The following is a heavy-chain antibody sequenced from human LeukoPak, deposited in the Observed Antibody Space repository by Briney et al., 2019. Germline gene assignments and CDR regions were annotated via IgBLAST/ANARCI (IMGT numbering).Heavy chain of an antibody. CDR2: IYSGGST. Sequence: PGGSLRLSCAASGFTVSSNYMSWVRQAPGKGLEWVSVIYSGGSTYYADAVKGRLTISRDNYKNTLYLQMKSLRAEDTAVYYCARDLRCSSSSSYYYYMDVWGKGTTVTVSS. CDR1: GFTVSSNY. V-gene: IGHV3-66*02. D-gene: IGHD6-6*01. CDR3: ARDLRCSSSSSYYYYMDV. J-gene: IGHJ6*03.